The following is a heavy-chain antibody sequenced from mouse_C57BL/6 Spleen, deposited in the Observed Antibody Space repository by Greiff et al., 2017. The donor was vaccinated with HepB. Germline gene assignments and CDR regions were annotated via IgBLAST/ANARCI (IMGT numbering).Heavy chain of an antibody. D-gene: IGHD4-1*01. CDR1: GFTFSDYG. J-gene: IGHJ1*03. CDR3: ARVNWDWYFDV. V-gene: IGHV5-17*01. Sequence: EVKLVESGGGLVKPGGSLKLSCAASGFTFSDYGMHWVRQAPEKGLEWVAYISSGSSTIYYADTVKGRFTIPRANAKNPLFLQMTSLRSEVTAMYYCARVNWDWYFDVWGTGTTVTVSS. CDR2: ISSGSSTI.